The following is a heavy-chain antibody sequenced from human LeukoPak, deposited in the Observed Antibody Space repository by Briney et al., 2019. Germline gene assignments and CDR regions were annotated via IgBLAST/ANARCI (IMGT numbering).Heavy chain of an antibody. CDR2: IRYDGSNK. V-gene: IGHV3-30*02. D-gene: IGHD5-18*01. CDR3: AKVSGYSYGYRGYYFDY. CDR1: GFTFSSYG. Sequence: PGGSLRLSCAASGFTFSSYGMHWVRQAPGKGLEWVAFIRYDGSNKYYADSVKGRFTISRDNSKNTLYLQMNSLRAEDTAVYYCAKVSGYSYGYRGYYFDYWGQGTLVTVYS. J-gene: IGHJ4*02.